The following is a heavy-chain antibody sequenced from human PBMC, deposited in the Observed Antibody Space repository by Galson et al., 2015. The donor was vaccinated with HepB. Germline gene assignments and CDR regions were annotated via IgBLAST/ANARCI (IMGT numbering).Heavy chain of an antibody. CDR2: IYSGGST. CDR1: GFTVSSNY. Sequence: SLRLSCAASGFTVSSNYMSWVRQAPGKGLEWVSVIYSGGSTYYADSVKGRFTISRDNSKNTLYLQMNSLRAEDTAVYYCAREGLEWEPGVFFDYWGQGTLVTVSS. J-gene: IGHJ4*02. D-gene: IGHD1-26*01. CDR3: AREGLEWEPGVFFDY. V-gene: IGHV3-53*01.